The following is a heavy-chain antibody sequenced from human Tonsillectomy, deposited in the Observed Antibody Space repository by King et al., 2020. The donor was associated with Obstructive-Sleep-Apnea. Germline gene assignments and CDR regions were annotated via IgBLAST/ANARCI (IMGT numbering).Heavy chain of an antibody. Sequence: QLMQSGAEVKKPGASVKVSCKASGYVFTAYYIHWVRQAPGRGLEWMGWINPNSGGTNYALEFQGWVTLTTETSISTAYMELGRLRSDDTAVYFCSRNDLRVSVTTFFAMDVWGQGTTVTVFS. D-gene: IGHD2/OR15-2a*01. CDR3: SRNDLRVSVTTFFAMDV. CDR1: GYVFTAYY. CDR2: INPNSGGT. J-gene: IGHJ6*02. V-gene: IGHV1-2*04.